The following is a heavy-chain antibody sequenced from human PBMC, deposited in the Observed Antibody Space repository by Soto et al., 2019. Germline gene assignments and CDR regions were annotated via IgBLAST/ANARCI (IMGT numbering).Heavy chain of an antibody. CDR2: ISPMFHKE. J-gene: IGHJ5*02. CDR1: GGTFGNYA. D-gene: IGHD2-2*01. V-gene: IGHV1-69*01. Sequence: QLQLVQSGTEVKKPGSSVTVSCTASGGTFGNYAINWLRQAPGQGLQWMGDISPMFHKENYERTFQGRVSITADEATNTVYRELSTLRSEDTALYYCVREVEVHTPVFCAWCQRTLVTVSS. CDR3: VREVEVHTPVFCA.